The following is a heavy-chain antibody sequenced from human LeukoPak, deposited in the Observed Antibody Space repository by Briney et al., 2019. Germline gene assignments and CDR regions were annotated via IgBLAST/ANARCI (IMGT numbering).Heavy chain of an antibody. J-gene: IGHJ4*02. CDR1: GLTFSSYA. CDR3: AKDGGLWVSAHWGDS. D-gene: IGHD7-27*01. Sequence: GGSLRLSCAASGLTFSSYAMSWVRQAPGKGLEWVSTITTSDGNTYYADSVKGRFTVSRDNSKNTLFLQMNSLRAEDTAVYYCAKDGGLWVSAHWGDSWGRGTLVTVSS. V-gene: IGHV3-23*01. CDR2: ITTSDGNT.